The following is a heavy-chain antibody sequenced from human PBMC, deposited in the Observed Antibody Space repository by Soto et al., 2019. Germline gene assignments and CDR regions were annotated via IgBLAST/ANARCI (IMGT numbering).Heavy chain of an antibody. J-gene: IGHJ6*02. V-gene: IGHV4-59*01. Sequence: SETLSLTCTVSGGSISSYYWSWIRQPPGKGLEWIGYIYYSGSTNDNPSLKSRVTISVDTSKNQFSLKLSSVTAADTAVYYCARDPGDYYYGMDVWGQGTTVTVS. D-gene: IGHD3-10*01. CDR2: IYYSGST. CDR1: GGSISSYY. CDR3: ARDPGDYYYGMDV.